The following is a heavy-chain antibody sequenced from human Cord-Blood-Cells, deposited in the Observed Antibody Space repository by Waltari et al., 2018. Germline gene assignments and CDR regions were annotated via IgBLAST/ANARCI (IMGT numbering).Heavy chain of an antibody. CDR3: ARDLAAADTISFDY. Sequence: EVQLVESGGGLVQPGGSLRLSRAASGFTFSSYWMSGVRPAPGKGLGWVANIKQDGSEKYYVDSVKGRFTISRDNAKNSLYLQMNSLRAEDTAVYYCARDLAAADTISFDYWGQGTLVTVSS. CDR2: IKQDGSEK. D-gene: IGHD6-13*01. J-gene: IGHJ4*02. CDR1: GFTFSSYW. V-gene: IGHV3-7*01.